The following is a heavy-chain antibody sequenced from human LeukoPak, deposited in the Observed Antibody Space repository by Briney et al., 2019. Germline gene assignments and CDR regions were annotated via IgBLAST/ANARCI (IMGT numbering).Heavy chain of an antibody. V-gene: IGHV3-30*02. CDR1: GFTFSDYG. Sequence: QPGGSLRLSCAASGFTFSDYGMHWVRQAPGKGLEWVAFIRYDGSNKYYADSVKGRFIISRDNSKNTLYLQMNSLRPEDTAVYFCAKGDKMLTWRRAYNRFDPWGQGTLVTVSS. CDR3: AKGDKMLTWRRAYNRFDP. CDR2: IRYDGSNK. D-gene: IGHD3-16*01. J-gene: IGHJ5*02.